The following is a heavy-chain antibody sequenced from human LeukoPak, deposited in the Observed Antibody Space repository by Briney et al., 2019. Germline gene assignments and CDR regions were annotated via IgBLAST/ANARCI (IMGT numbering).Heavy chain of an antibody. J-gene: IGHJ5*02. CDR1: GYTFTGYY. D-gene: IGHD3-16*02. V-gene: IGHV1-2*02. Sequence: GASVKVSCKASGYTFTGYYMHWVRQAPGQGLEWMGWINPNSGGTNYAQKFQGRVTMTRDTSKNQFSLKLSSVTAADTAVYYCARVKSHQDYVWGSYRYEGWFDPWGQGTLVTVSS. CDR2: INPNSGGT. CDR3: ARVKSHQDYVWGSYRYEGWFDP.